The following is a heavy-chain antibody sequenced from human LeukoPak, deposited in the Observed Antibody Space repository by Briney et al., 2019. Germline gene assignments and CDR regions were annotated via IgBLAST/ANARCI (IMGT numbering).Heavy chain of an antibody. Sequence: GRSLRLSCAASGFTFDDYAMHWVRQAPGKGPEWVSGISWNSGSIGYADSVKGRFAISRDNAKNSLYLQMNSLRAEDTALYYCAKASGYYDSSGYYQSWGQGTLVTVSS. CDR1: GFTFDDYA. D-gene: IGHD3-22*01. J-gene: IGHJ4*02. CDR2: ISWNSGSI. CDR3: AKASGYYDSSGYYQS. V-gene: IGHV3-9*01.